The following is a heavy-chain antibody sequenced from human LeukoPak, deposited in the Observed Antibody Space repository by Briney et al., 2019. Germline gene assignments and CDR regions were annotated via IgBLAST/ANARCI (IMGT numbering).Heavy chain of an antibody. V-gene: IGHV3-7*01. J-gene: IGHJ3*02. Sequence: PGGSLRLSCAASGFTFSSYWMSWVRQAPGKGLEWVANMKQDGSEKYYVDSVKGRFTISRDNAKNSLYLQMNSLRAEDTAVYYCAGTHGVGDAFDIWGQGTMVTVSS. D-gene: IGHD1-1*01. CDR1: GFTFSSYW. CDR3: AGTHGVGDAFDI. CDR2: MKQDGSEK.